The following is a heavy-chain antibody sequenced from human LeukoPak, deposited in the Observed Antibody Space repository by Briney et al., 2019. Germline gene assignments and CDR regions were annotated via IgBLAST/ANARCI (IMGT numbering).Heavy chain of an antibody. CDR3: ARAYYDYVWGSYRTPFD. CDR2: IIPILGTA. J-gene: IGHJ4*02. V-gene: IGHV1-69*11. D-gene: IGHD3-16*01. CDR1: GGTFSSYA. Sequence: GASVKVSCKASGGTFSSYAISWVRQAPGQGLEWMGRIIPILGTANYAQKFQGRVTITTDESTSTAYMELSSLRSEDTAVYYCARAYYDYVWGSYRTPFDWGQGTLVTVSS.